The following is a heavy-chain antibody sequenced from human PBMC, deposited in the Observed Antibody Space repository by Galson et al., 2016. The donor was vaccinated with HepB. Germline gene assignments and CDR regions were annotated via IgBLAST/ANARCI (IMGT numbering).Heavy chain of an antibody. CDR3: TTLFYYGSGRYYNIRDY. J-gene: IGHJ4*02. CDR1: GGSFSVYY. Sequence: SETLSLTCGVSGGSFSVYYWIWIRQPPGKGLEWIGEIDHTGKVDYNPSLKSRVTISTDTSKSQFSLKLSSVTAADSAIYYCTTLFYYGSGRYYNIRDYWGQGTLVTVSS. D-gene: IGHD3-10*01. CDR2: IDHTGKV. V-gene: IGHV4-34*01.